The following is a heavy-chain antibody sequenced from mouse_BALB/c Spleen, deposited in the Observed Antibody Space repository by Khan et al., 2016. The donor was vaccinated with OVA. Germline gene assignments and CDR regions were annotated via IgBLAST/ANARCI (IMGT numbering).Heavy chain of an antibody. CDR3: ARREEARATWDYFDY. J-gene: IGHJ2*01. CDR2: IYAGGGYT. CDR1: GYTFSNYW. V-gene: IGHV1-63*02. D-gene: IGHD3-1*01. Sequence: QVQLKESGTELARPGTSVKMSCKAAGYTFSNYWIGWVKQSPGHGLEWIGDIYAGGGYTNYTENFTGKATLTADTSSSTAYMQLSSLASEDSAIYYCARREEARATWDYFDYWGQGTTLTVSS.